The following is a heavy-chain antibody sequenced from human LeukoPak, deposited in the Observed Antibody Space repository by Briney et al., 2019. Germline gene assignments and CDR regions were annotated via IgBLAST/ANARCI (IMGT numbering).Heavy chain of an antibody. CDR1: GFTFRSYW. CDR3: ARDGVRSGYHEGPDY. D-gene: IGHD3-22*01. J-gene: IGHJ4*02. V-gene: IGHV3-74*01. CDR2: INMDGTST. Sequence: PGGSLRLSCAASGFTFRSYWMQWVRQVPGKGLVWVSRINMDGTSTTYADSVKGRFTISRDNAKNTLYLQMNSLRAEDTAVYYCARDGVRSGYHEGPDYWGQGTLVTVSS.